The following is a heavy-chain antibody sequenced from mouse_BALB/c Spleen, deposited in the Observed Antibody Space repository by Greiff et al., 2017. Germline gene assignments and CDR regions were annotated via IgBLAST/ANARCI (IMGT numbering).Heavy chain of an antibody. CDR1: GYAFTNYL. CDR2: INPGSGGT. J-gene: IGHJ3*01. CDR3: ARGGYGNYGGFAY. Sequence: VQLQQSGAELVRPGTSVKVSCKASGYAFTNYLIEWVKQRPGQGLEWIGVINPGSGGTNYNEKFKGKATLTADKSSSTAYMQLSSLTSDDSAVYFCARGGYGNYGGFAYWGQGTLVTVSA. V-gene: IGHV1-54*01. D-gene: IGHD2-1*01.